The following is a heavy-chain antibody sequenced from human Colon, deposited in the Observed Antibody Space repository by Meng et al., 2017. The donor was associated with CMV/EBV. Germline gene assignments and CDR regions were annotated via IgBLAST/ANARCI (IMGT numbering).Heavy chain of an antibody. CDR2: MYRNGSP. D-gene: IGHD3/OR15-3a*01. CDR1: GFNVINTY. CDR3: AKDWTQDGLFTFDF. Sequence: GGSLRLSCAASGFNVINTYINWVRQAPGKGLEWVSGMYRNGSPFYAKSVKGRFTISRDNSRDTVYLQMTDLRADDTATYFCAKDWTQDGLFTFDFWGRGTVVTVSS. J-gene: IGHJ4*02. V-gene: IGHV3-53*01.